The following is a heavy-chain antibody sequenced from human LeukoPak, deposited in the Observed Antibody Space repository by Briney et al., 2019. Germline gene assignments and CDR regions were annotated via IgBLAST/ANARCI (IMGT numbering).Heavy chain of an antibody. Sequence: GRSLRLSCAASGFTFSSYAMHWVRQAPGKGLEWVAVISYDGSNKYYADSVKGRFTISRDNSKNTLYLQMNSLRAEDTAVYYCARDFQWLAPDAFDIWGQGTMVTVSS. CDR1: GFTFSSYA. CDR2: ISYDGSNK. D-gene: IGHD6-19*01. V-gene: IGHV3-30-3*01. CDR3: ARDFQWLAPDAFDI. J-gene: IGHJ3*02.